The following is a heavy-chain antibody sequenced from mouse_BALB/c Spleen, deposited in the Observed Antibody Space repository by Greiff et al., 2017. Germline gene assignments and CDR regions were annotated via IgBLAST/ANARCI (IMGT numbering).Heavy chain of an antibody. CDR1: GYTFTSYW. Sequence: QVQLQQPGAELVKPGASVKMSCKASGYTFTSYWMHWVKQRPGQGLEWIGVIDPSDSYTSYNQKFRGKATLTVDTSSSTAYMHLSSLTSEDSAVYYCTGNGPHYYAMDYWGQGTSVTVSS. J-gene: IGHJ4*01. CDR3: TGNGPHYYAMDY. CDR2: IDPSDSYT. V-gene: IGHV1S127*01.